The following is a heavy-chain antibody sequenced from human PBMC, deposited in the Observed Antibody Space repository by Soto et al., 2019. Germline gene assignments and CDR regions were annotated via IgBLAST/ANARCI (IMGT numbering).Heavy chain of an antibody. V-gene: IGHV3-53*01. CDR2: IYSGGST. CDR1: GFTVSSNY. J-gene: IGHJ4*02. D-gene: IGHD2-2*01. Sequence: PGGSLRLSCAASGFTVSSNYMSWVRQAPGRWLEWVSVIYSGGSTYYADSVKGRFTISRDNSKNTLYLQMNSLRAEDTAVYYCARVVGLGYCSSTSCYSRHFDYWGQGXLVTVYS. CDR3: ARVVGLGYCSSTSCYSRHFDY.